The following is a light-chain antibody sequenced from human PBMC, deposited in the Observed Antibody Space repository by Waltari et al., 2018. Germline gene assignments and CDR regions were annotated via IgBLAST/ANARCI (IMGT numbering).Light chain of an antibody. CDR3: QKYVNLPAT. CDR1: QSVGRY. Sequence: EIVLTQSPGPLSLSPGERATLSCRASQSVGRYLAWYQQKPGQAPRPLIDDASTRATGIPDRFSGSGSGTDFSLTISRLESEDFAVYYCQKYVNLPATFGQGTKVEIK. J-gene: IGKJ1*01. CDR2: DAS. V-gene: IGKV3-20*01.